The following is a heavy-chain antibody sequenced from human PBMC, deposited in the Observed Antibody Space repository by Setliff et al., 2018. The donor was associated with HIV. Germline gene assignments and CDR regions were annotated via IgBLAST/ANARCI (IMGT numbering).Heavy chain of an antibody. J-gene: IGHJ4*02. V-gene: IGHV3-49*04. CDR3: ARDPFTGFDY. CDR2: IRTNRYGGTT. CDR1: GFTFGDYG. Sequence: GGSLRLSCTPSGFTFGDYGMGWVRQAPGKGLVCIGFIRTNRYGGTTEYAESVNGRSTISTYDSKIIAYLEMNSLKREDKGVYYCARDPFTGFDYWGQGALVTVSS.